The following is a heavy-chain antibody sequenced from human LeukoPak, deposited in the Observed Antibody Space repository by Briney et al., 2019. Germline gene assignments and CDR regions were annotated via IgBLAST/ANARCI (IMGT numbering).Heavy chain of an antibody. V-gene: IGHV1-2*04. D-gene: IGHD3-10*01. CDR2: INPNSGGT. CDR3: ARGPPLRAYYFDY. J-gene: IGHJ4*02. CDR1: GYTFTGYY. Sequence: ASVKVSCKASGYTFTGYYVHWVRQAPGQGLEWMGWINPNSGGTNCAQKFQGWVTMTRDTSISTAYMELSRLRSDDTAVYYCARGPPLRAYYFDYWGQGTLVTVSS.